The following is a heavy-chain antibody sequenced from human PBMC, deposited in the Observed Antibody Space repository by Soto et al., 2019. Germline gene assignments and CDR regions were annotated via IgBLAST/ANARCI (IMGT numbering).Heavy chain of an antibody. J-gene: IGHJ4*02. V-gene: IGHV3-15*01. Sequence: EVQLVESGGGLVKPGGSLRLSCAASGFTFSNAWMSWVRQAPGKVLEWVGRIKTRTDGGTTDYAAPGKGRFTITRDDSKTTLFLQMHSLKTEDTDVYYCTTGTAVAIYNFDYWGQGTLVTVSS. CDR2: IKTRTDGGTT. CDR3: TTGTAVAIYNFDY. D-gene: IGHD5-18*01. CDR1: GFTFSNAW.